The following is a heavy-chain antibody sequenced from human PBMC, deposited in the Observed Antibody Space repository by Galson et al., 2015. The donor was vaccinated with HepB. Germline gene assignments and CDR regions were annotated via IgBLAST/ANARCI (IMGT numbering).Heavy chain of an antibody. CDR2: ISSSSTTI. CDR1: GFTFSTYS. V-gene: IGHV3-48*02. D-gene: IGHD3-10*01. Sequence: SLRLSCAASGFTFSTYSMNWVRQAPGKGLEWLSYISSSSTTIYYADSVKGRFTISRDNAKNSLYLQMNSLRDEDTAVHYCARDHTGSGSYYSDYWGQGTLVTVSS. J-gene: IGHJ4*02. CDR3: ARDHTGSGSYYSDY.